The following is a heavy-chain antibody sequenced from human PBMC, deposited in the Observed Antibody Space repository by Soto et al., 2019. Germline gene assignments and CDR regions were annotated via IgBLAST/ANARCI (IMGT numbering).Heavy chain of an antibody. D-gene: IGHD2-21*02. J-gene: IGHJ6*02. V-gene: IGHV4-61*01. CDR1: GGSVSSGSYY. Sequence: SETLSLTCTVSGGSVSSGSYYWSWIRQPPGKGLEWIGYIYYSGNTNYNPSLKSRVTISVDTSKNQFSLKLSSVTAADTAVYYCARTKYGGNSDYYYYGMDVWGQGTTVTVSS. CDR3: ARTKYGGNSDYYYYGMDV. CDR2: IYYSGNT.